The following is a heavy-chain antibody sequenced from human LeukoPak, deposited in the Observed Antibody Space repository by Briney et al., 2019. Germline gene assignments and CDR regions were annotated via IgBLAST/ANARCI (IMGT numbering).Heavy chain of an antibody. CDR3: ARGATVDY. Sequence: PGGSLRLSRAASGFTFSDYTMSGVRQAPGEGLEWVSYISSCGSTIYYADSVKGRFTISRDNAKISLYLQMNSLRAEDTAVYYCARGATVDYWGQGTLVTVSS. CDR2: ISSCGSTI. CDR1: GFTFSDYT. V-gene: IGHV3-11*01. J-gene: IGHJ4*02. D-gene: IGHD1-26*01.